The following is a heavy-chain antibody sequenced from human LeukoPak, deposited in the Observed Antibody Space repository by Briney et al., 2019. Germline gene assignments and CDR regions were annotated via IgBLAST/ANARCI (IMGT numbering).Heavy chain of an antibody. CDR1: GFSFSNFA. D-gene: IGHD1-26*01. V-gene: IGHV3-30*04. CDR3: ARARGRWHLLPLDF. J-gene: IGHJ4*02. Sequence: PGGSLRLSCAASGFSFSNFAIHWVRQGPGKGLEWLAVISHDGGTKHYADSVKGRFTISRDNSNNSLSLQMNSLSAEDTAVYYCARARGRWHLLPLDFWGQGTLVTVSS. CDR2: ISHDGGTK.